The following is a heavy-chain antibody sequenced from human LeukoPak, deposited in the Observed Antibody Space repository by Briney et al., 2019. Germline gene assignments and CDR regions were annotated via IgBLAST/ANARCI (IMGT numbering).Heavy chain of an antibody. Sequence: GGSLRLSCAASGFTFSSYAMSWVRQAPGKGLEWVSAISSSGGSTYYADSVKGRFTISRDNSKNTLYLQMNSLRAEDTAVYYCAKSPLQYCSGGSCYAMLFDYWGQGTLVTVSS. CDR1: GFTFSSYA. J-gene: IGHJ4*02. V-gene: IGHV3-23*01. CDR2: ISSSGGST. D-gene: IGHD2-15*01. CDR3: AKSPLQYCSGGSCYAMLFDY.